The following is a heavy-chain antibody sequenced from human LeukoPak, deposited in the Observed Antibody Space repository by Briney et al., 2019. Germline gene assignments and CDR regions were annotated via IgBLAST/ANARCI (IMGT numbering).Heavy chain of an antibody. V-gene: IGHV3-7*01. CDR3: AKDVTHRYGMDV. Sequence: PGGSLRLSCAASGFPFSTYWMSWVRQGPGKGLEWVASIQPDGGVRHYVDSVKGRFTISRDNAKNSLYLQINSLTAEDTALYYCAKDVTHRYGMDVWGQGTTVTVSS. CDR1: GFPFSTYW. CDR2: IQPDGGVR. D-gene: IGHD2-21*02. J-gene: IGHJ6*02.